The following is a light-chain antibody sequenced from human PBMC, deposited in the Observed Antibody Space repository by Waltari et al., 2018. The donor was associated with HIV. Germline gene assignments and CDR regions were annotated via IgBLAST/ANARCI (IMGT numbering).Light chain of an antibody. Sequence: EVVMTQSPATLSASPGERATLSCRASQGVNSNLAWYQQRPGQAPRLLIYGVSTRATGVPARFSGSGSGTDFTLTISSLQSEDFAVYYCQQCNNWPLTFGRGTKVEIK. CDR2: GVS. CDR3: QQCNNWPLT. J-gene: IGKJ4*01. V-gene: IGKV3-15*01. CDR1: QGVNSN.